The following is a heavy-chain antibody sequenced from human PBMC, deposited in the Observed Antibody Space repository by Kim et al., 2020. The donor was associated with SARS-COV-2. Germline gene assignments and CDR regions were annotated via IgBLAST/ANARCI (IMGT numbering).Heavy chain of an antibody. J-gene: IGHJ6*02. CDR1: GYTLTELS. Sequence: ASVKVSCKVSGYTLTELSMHWVRQAPGKGLEWMGGFDPEDGETIYAQKFQGRVTMTEDTSTDTAYMELSSLRSEDTAVYYCATRGYCSSTSCYAQDYYYYGMDVWGQGTTVTVSS. D-gene: IGHD2-2*01. CDR2: FDPEDGET. V-gene: IGHV1-24*01. CDR3: ATRGYCSSTSCYAQDYYYYGMDV.